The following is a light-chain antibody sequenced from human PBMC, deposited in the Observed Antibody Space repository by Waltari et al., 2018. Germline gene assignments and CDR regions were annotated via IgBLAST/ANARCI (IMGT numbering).Light chain of an antibody. V-gene: IGLV2-23*03. Sequence: QSALTQPASVSGSPGQSITIPCTGTRSDVGSNNLVSRYQQHPGQAPKVVIYEGSERPSGISNRFSGSKSGITASLTISGLQPEDEADYYCCSYAGSGTFVVFGGGTKLTVL. CDR3: CSYAGSGTFVV. CDR1: RSDVGSNNL. CDR2: EGS. J-gene: IGLJ2*01.